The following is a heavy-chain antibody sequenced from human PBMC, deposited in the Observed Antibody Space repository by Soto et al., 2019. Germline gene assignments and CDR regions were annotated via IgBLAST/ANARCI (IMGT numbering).Heavy chain of an antibody. Sequence: QVQLVESGGGVVQPGRSLRLSCAASGFTFSSYAMHWVRQAPGKGLEWVAVISYDGSNKYYADSVKGRFTISRDNSKNTLYLQMNSLRAEATAVYYCARAVVVGYSSGTDYWGQGTLVTVSS. CDR1: GFTFSSYA. D-gene: IGHD6-19*01. J-gene: IGHJ4*02. CDR2: ISYDGSNK. V-gene: IGHV3-30-3*01. CDR3: ARAVVVGYSSGTDY.